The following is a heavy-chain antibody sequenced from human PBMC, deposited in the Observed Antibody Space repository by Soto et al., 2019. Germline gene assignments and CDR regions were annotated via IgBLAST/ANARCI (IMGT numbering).Heavy chain of an antibody. V-gene: IGHV3-23*01. Sequence: PWGSLRLSCAASGFIFSNYAMSWVRQAPGKGLEWVSFISGSGSSTYYADSVGGRFTISRGNSKNTLYLQMNSLRAEDAAVYYCVREASSSGLHLDHWGRGTLVTVSS. CDR3: VREASSSGLHLDH. CDR1: GFIFSNYA. CDR2: ISGSGSST. J-gene: IGHJ4*02. D-gene: IGHD6-6*01.